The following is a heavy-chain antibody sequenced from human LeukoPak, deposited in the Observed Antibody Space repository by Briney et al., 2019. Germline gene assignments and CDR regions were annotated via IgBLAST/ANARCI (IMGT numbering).Heavy chain of an antibody. V-gene: IGHV1-2*02. CDR2: INPNSGGT. CDR3: ARYSSSWFPFDY. J-gene: IGHJ4*02. CDR1: GYTFTGYY. D-gene: IGHD6-13*01. Sequence: GASVKVSCKASGYTFTGYYMHWVRQAPGQGLEWMGWINPNSGGTNYAQKFQGRVTMTRDTSISTAYMELSRLRSDDTAVYHCARYSSSWFPFDYWGQGTLVTVSS.